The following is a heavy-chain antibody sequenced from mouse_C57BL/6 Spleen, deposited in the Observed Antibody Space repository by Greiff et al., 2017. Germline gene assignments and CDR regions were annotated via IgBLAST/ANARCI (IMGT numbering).Heavy chain of an antibody. CDR1: GYTFTSYW. J-gene: IGHJ2*01. CDR3: ARVDSDY. V-gene: IGHV1-69*01. CDR2: IDPSDSYT. Sequence: VQLQQPGAELVMPGASVKLSCKASGYTFTSYWMHWVKQRPGQGLEWIGEIDPSDSYTNYNQQFKGKSTLTVDKSSSTAYMQLSSLTSEDSAVYYCARVDSDYWGQGTTLTVSS.